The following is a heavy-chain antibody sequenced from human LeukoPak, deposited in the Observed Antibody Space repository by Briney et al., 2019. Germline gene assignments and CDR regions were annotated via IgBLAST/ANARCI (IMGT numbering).Heavy chain of an antibody. V-gene: IGHV3-30*02. J-gene: IGHJ4*02. CDR2: IRYDGSNK. Sequence: GGSLRLSCAASGFTFSSYGMYWVRQAPGKGLEWVAFIRYDGSNKYYADSVKGRFTISRDNSKNTLYLQMNSLRAEDTAVYYCAKDRIGYGSGSYYFDYWGQGTLVTVSS. D-gene: IGHD3-10*01. CDR1: GFTFSSYG. CDR3: AKDRIGYGSGSYYFDY.